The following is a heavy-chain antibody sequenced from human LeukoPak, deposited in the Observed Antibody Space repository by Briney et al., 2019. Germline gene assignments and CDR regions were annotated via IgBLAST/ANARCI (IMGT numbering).Heavy chain of an antibody. J-gene: IGHJ4*02. CDR2: ISPSGGST. Sequence: GGSLRLSCAASGFTFSSYAFSWVRQAPGRGLQWVSSISPSGGSTFYADSVKGRFTISRDNSKNTLYLQMNSLRAEDTAVYYCAKENSSGWYPTHYFDYWGQGTLATVSS. V-gene: IGHV3-23*01. CDR3: AKENSSGWYPTHYFDY. D-gene: IGHD6-19*01. CDR1: GFTFSSYA.